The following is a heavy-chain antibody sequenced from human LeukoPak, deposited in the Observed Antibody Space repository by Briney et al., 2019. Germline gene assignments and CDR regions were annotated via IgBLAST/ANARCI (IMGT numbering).Heavy chain of an antibody. CDR1: GFTFSSHE. Sequence: GGSLRLSCAASGFTFSSHEMIWVRQAPGKGLEWVSFISESGSTTRYADSVKGRVTISRDNAENSLSLQMNSLTVEDAAVYYCARETVVVPAAMSWRAFDIWGQGTMVTVSS. J-gene: IGHJ3*02. V-gene: IGHV3-48*03. CDR2: ISESGSTT. D-gene: IGHD2-2*01. CDR3: ARETVVVPAAMSWRAFDI.